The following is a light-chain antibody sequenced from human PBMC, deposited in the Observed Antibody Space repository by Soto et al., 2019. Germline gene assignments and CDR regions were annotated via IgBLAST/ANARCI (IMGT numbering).Light chain of an antibody. Sequence: EIVLTQSPATLSLSPGERATLSCRSSQSVSTYLAWYQQKPGLAPRLLIHDASNRATGIPARFSGSGSGTDFTLTISSLEPEDFAVYYCQQRSSWPPITFGQGTRLEI. J-gene: IGKJ5*01. CDR2: DAS. CDR1: QSVSTY. CDR3: QQRSSWPPIT. V-gene: IGKV3-11*01.